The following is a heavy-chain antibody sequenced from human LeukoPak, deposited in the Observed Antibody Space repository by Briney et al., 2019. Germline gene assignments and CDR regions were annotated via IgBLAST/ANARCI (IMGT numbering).Heavy chain of an antibody. CDR1: GFTFSNYA. D-gene: IGHD1-26*01. Sequence: GGSLRLSCAASGFTFSNYAMSWVRQAPGKGLERVSAISGSGVNTYYADSVKGRFTISRDNSKNTLHLQMSGLRADDTAVYYCVKSGTWADFDSWGQGTLVTVSS. J-gene: IGHJ4*02. CDR3: VKSGTWADFDS. CDR2: ISGSGVNT. V-gene: IGHV3-23*01.